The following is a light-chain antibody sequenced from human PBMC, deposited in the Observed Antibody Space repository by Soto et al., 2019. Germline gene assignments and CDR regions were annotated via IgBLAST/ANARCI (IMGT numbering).Light chain of an antibody. V-gene: IGLV2-8*01. CDR3: SSSAAGYKYV. J-gene: IGLJ1*01. Sequence: QSVLTQPPSASGSPGQSVTISCTGSSSDVGGYEYVSWYQQYPGKAPKLMIYEVNKRPSGVPDRFSGSKFGNTASLTVSGLQAEDEAEYYCSSSAAGYKYVFGAGTRSPS. CDR1: SSDVGGYEY. CDR2: EVN.